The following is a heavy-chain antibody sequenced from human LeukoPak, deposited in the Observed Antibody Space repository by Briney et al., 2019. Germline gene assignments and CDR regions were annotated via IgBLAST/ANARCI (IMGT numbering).Heavy chain of an antibody. D-gene: IGHD6-19*01. J-gene: IGHJ4*02. V-gene: IGHV3-23*01. Sequence: GSLRLSCAASGFTFSSYAMSWVRQAPGKGLEWVSAISGSGGSTYYADSVKGRFTISRDNSKNTLYLQMNSLRAEDTAVYYCAKDPSSGWYPDYWGQGTLVTVSS. CDR1: GFTFSSYA. CDR2: ISGSGGST. CDR3: AKDPSSGWYPDY.